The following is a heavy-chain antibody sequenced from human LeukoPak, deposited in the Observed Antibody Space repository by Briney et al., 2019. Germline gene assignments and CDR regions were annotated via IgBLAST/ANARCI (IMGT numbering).Heavy chain of an antibody. V-gene: IGHV1-2*02. Sequence: ASVKLSCEASGFTFTSFYMHWVRQAPGQGLEWMGWINPNSGSKNYAQKIQGRVTMTRDTSISTAYMELSRLRSDDTAVYYCARDENFDGYYYYYYMHLWGKGPTVSVPS. D-gene: IGHD3-9*01. CDR1: GFTFTSFY. CDR3: ARDENFDGYYYYYYMHL. CDR2: INPNSGSK. J-gene: IGHJ6*03.